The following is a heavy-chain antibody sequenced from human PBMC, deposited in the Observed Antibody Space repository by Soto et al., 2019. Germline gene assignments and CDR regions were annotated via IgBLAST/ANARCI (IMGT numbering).Heavy chain of an antibody. V-gene: IGHV4-38-2*01. CDR1: GYSISSGYY. CDR2: IYHSGST. CDR3: ARHALRGGGGDYDY. D-gene: IGHD2-21*02. J-gene: IGHJ4*02. Sequence: PSETLSLTCAVSGYSISSGYYWGWIRQPPGKGLEWIGSIYHSGSTYYNPSLKSRVTISVDTSKNQFPLKLSSVTAADTAVYYCARHALRGGGGDYDYWGQGTLVTVSS.